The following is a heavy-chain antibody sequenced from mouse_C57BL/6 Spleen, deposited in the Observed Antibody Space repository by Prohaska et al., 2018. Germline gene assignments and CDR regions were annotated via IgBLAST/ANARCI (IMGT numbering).Heavy chain of an antibody. J-gene: IGHJ2*01. CDR1: GYTFTSYW. CDR2: IDPSDSYT. Sequence: QVQLQQPGAELVMPGASVKLSCKASGYTFTSYWMHWVKQRPGQGLEWIGEIDPSDSYTNYNQKFKGKATLTVDKSSSTAYMQLSSLTSEDSAVYYCARIYYYGSSYGDYWGQGTTLTVSS. D-gene: IGHD1-1*01. CDR3: ARIYYYGSSYGDY. V-gene: IGHV1-69*01.